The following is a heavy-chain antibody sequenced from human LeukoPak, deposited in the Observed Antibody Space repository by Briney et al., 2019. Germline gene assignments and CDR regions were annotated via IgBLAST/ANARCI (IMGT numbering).Heavy chain of an antibody. J-gene: IGHJ5*02. CDR2: ISGYNGET. V-gene: IGHV1-18*01. CDR3: ARDYEIAVRYDCFDP. Sequence: ASVKVSCKAAGYTFSNFGISWVRQAPGQGLEWMGWISGYNGETNYAQKFQGRVTMTTDTSANTAYMEVRSLRSGDTAVYYCARDYEIAVRYDCFDPWGQGTLVIVSS. D-gene: IGHD6-6*01. CDR1: GYTFSNFG.